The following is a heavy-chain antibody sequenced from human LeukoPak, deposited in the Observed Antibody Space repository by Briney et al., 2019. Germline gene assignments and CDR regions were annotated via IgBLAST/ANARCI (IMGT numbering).Heavy chain of an antibody. CDR2: INHSGST. J-gene: IGHJ3*02. CDR1: GGSFSGYY. CDR3: ARQRSPTWVPGAFDI. V-gene: IGHV4-34*01. Sequence: SETLSLTCAVYGGSFSGYYWSWIRQPPGKGLEWIGEINHSGSTNYNPSLKSRVTISVDTSKNQFSLKLSSVTAADTAVYYCARQRSPTWVPGAFDIWGQGTMVTVSS. D-gene: IGHD1-26*01.